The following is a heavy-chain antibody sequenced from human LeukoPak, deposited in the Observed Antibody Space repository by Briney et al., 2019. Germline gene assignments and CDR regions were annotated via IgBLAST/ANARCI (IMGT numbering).Heavy chain of an antibody. D-gene: IGHD3-22*01. CDR2: ISSSGSTI. CDR3: ASGLLDSSGYFLNY. CDR1: GFTFSDYY. V-gene: IGHV3-11*01. Sequence: GGSLRLSCAASGFTFSDYYMSWIRQAPGKRQEWVSYISSSGSTIYYADSVKGRFTISRDNAKNSLYLQMNSLRAEDTAVYYCASGLLDSSGYFLNYWGQGTLVTVSS. J-gene: IGHJ4*02.